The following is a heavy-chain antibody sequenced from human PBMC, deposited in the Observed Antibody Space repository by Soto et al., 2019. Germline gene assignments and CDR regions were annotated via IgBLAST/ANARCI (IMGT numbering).Heavy chain of an antibody. CDR3: ANNPNRDV. CDR1: GFTFSNYA. Sequence: PGGSLRLSCAASGFTFSNYAMSWVRQAPGKGLEWVSAISGSGGSTHYADSVKGRFTISRDNSKNTMYLQMSSLRVEDTAVYYCANNPNRDVWGQGTTVTVSS. D-gene: IGHD2-8*01. J-gene: IGHJ6*02. CDR2: ISGSGGST. V-gene: IGHV3-23*01.